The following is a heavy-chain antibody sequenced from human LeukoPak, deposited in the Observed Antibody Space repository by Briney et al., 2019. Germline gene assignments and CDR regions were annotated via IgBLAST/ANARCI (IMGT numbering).Heavy chain of an antibody. V-gene: IGHV1-2*02. J-gene: IGHJ5*02. D-gene: IGHD1-14*01. Sequence: ASVKVSCKASGYTFTGYYMHWVRQAPGQGLEWMGWINPNSGGTNYAQKFQGRVTMTRDTSISTAYMEPSRLSSDDTAVYYCGREPEAGWFDPWGQGTLVTVSS. CDR1: GYTFTGYY. CDR2: INPNSGGT. CDR3: GREPEAGWFDP.